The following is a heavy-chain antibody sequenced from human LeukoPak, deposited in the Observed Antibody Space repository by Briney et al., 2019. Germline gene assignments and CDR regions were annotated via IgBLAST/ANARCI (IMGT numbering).Heavy chain of an antibody. J-gene: IGHJ5*02. CDR3: AREVWQWLVPGNWFDP. CDR2: TYYSGST. V-gene: IGHV4-39*07. Sequence: SETLSLTCTVSGGSISSSSYYWGWIRQPPGKGLEWIGSTYYSGSTYYNPSLKSRVTISVDTSKNQFSLKLSSVTAADTAVYYCAREVWQWLVPGNWFDPWGXGXLVTVSS. D-gene: IGHD6-19*01. CDR1: GGSISSSSYY.